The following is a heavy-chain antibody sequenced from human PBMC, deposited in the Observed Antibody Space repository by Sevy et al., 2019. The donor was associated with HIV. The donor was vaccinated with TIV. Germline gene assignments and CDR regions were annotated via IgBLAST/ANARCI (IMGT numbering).Heavy chain of an antibody. D-gene: IGHD3-22*01. Sequence: GGSLRLSCAASGFGFSDYYMSWIRQAPGKGLEWVSYIDRSGSTINYADSVKGRFTISRDNAKNSLYLQINSLRTEDTAVYYCARENTMIEEPGWFDPWGQGTLVTVSS. CDR2: IDRSGSTI. J-gene: IGHJ5*02. CDR1: GFGFSDYY. CDR3: ARENTMIEEPGWFDP. V-gene: IGHV3-11*01.